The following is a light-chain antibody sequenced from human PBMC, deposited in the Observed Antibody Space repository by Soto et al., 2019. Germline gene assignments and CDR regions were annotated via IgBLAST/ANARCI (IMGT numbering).Light chain of an antibody. V-gene: IGKV3-15*01. J-gene: IGKJ1*01. CDR1: QGDGSN. Sequence: EVVMTQSPATQSVSPGDGAALSCRASQGDGSNLAWYQQKPGQAPRLLVYGASTRATGVPARFSGSGSGTEFTLTISSLGSEDFAVYYCQQYNKWPLTFGQGTKVEIK. CDR2: GAS. CDR3: QQYNKWPLT.